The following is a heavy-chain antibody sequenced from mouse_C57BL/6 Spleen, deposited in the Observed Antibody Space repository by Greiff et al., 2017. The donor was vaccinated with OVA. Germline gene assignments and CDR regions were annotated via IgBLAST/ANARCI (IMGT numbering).Heavy chain of an antibody. CDR1: GYTFTSYW. D-gene: IGHD1-1*01. CDR3: ARPYGSSWFAY. Sequence: VKLQQPGAELVRPGSSVKLSCKASGYTFTSYWMHWVKQRPIQGLEWIGNIDPSDSETHYNQKFKDKATLTVDKSSSTAYMQLSSLTSEDSAVYYCARPYGSSWFAYWGQGTLVTVSA. J-gene: IGHJ3*01. CDR2: IDPSDSET. V-gene: IGHV1-52*01.